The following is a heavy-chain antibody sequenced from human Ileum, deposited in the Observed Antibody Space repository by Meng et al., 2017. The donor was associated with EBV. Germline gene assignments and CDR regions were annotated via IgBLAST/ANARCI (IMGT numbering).Heavy chain of an antibody. CDR2: TYYGRAT. D-gene: IGHD5-12*01. CDR3: AREQGARSGYVY. J-gene: IGHJ4*02. CDR1: GGSISGSGYY. V-gene: IGHV4-39*07. Sequence: QLQLQESGPGLVKPSETLSLTCSVSGGSISGSGYYWGWLRQSPGKGLEWIGSTYYGRATYYNPSLMSRVTISVDTSKNELSLKLNFMTAADTAVYYCAREQGARSGYVYWGQGTLVTVSS.